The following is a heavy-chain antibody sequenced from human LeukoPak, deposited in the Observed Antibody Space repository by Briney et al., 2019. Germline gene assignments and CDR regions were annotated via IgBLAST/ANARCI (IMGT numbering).Heavy chain of an antibody. CDR1: GGSISSYY. Sequence: SETLSLTCTVSGGSISSYYWSWIRQPPGKGLEWIGEINHSGSTNYNPSLKSRVTISVDTSKNQFSLKLSSVTAADTAVYYCARRGRSAAGTRSFWYFDYWGQGTLVTVSS. V-gene: IGHV4-34*01. CDR3: ARRGRSAAGTRSFWYFDY. J-gene: IGHJ4*02. D-gene: IGHD6-13*01. CDR2: INHSGST.